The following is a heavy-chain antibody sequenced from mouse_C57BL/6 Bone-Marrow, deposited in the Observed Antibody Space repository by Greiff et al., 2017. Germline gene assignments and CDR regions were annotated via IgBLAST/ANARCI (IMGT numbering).Heavy chain of an antibody. J-gene: IGHJ3*01. CDR3: ATPFITTVVAKAY. V-gene: IGHV1-19*01. CDR1: GYTFTDYY. CDR2: INPYNGGT. D-gene: IGHD1-1*01. Sequence: VQLQQSGPVLVKPGASVKMSCKASGYTFTDYYMNWVKQSHGKSLEWIGVINPYNGGTSYNQKFKGKATLTVDKSSSTAYMELNSLTSEDSAVYYCATPFITTVVAKAYWGQGTLVTVSA.